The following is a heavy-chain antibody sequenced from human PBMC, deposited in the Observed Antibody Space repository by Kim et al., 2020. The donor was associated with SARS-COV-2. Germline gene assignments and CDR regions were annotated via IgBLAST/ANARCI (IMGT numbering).Heavy chain of an antibody. J-gene: IGHJ4*02. CDR3: ARVPIVGPTGDFDY. CDR2: INPNSGGT. V-gene: IGHV1-2*06. Sequence: ASVKVSCKASGYTFTGYYMHWVRQAPGQGLEWMGRINPNSGGTNYAQKFQGRVTMTRYTSISTAYMELSRLRSDDTAMYYCARVPIVGPTGDFDYWGQGTLVTVSS. CDR1: GYTFTGYY. D-gene: IGHD1-26*01.